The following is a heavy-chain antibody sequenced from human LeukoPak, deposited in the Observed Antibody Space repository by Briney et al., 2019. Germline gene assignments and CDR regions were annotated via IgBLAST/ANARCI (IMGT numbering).Heavy chain of an antibody. J-gene: IGHJ4*02. CDR3: ARDERFLEWLLFNY. CDR1: GGTFSSYA. V-gene: IGHV1-69*13. Sequence: SVKASCKASGGTFSSYAISWVRQAPGQGLEWMGGIIPIFGTANYAQKFQGRVTITADESTSTAYMELSSLRSEDTAVYYCARDERFLEWLLFNYWGQGTLVTVSS. CDR2: IIPIFGTA. D-gene: IGHD3-3*01.